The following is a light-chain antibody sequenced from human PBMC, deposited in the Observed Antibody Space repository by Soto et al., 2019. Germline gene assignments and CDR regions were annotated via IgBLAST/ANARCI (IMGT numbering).Light chain of an antibody. J-gene: IGKJ1*01. CDR2: VAS. CDR3: LQDYNYPLT. CDR1: QGIRND. Sequence: AIQMTQSPSSLSASVGDRVTITCRASQGIRNDLGWYQQKPGKAHKLLIYVASTLQSGVPSRFSGSGSGTDFTLTISSLQPEDFATYYCLQDYNYPLTFGQGTKVDI. V-gene: IGKV1-6*01.